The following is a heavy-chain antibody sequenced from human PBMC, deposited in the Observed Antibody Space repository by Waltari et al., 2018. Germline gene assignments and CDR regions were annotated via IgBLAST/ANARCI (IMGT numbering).Heavy chain of an antibody. CDR1: GGSISSYY. CDR3: ARTEWLVIGY. J-gene: IGHJ4*02. CDR2: IHYRGST. Sequence: QVQLQESGPGLVKPSEPLSLTPTVSGGSISSYYWSWIRQPPGKGLEWIGYIHYRGSTNYNPSLKSRVTISVDTSKNQFSLKLCSVTAADTAVYYCARTEWLVIGYWGQGTLVTVSS. V-gene: IGHV4-59*01. D-gene: IGHD3-3*01.